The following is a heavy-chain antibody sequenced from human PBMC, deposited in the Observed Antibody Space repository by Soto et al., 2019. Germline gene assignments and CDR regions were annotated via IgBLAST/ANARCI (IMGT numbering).Heavy chain of an antibody. V-gene: IGHV4-34*01. CDR1: GGSFSGYY. J-gene: IGHJ6*02. CDR2: INDSGST. D-gene: IGHD6-13*01. Sequence: SSETLSLTCAVYGGSFSGYYWSWIRQPPGKGLERNGEINDSGSTSYNPTPRCRVTITVDTSKTQFPLKLSPAPAADTAVDYCARGEYSSSSDYYYGMDVWGQGTTVTVSS. CDR3: ARGEYSSSSDYYYGMDV.